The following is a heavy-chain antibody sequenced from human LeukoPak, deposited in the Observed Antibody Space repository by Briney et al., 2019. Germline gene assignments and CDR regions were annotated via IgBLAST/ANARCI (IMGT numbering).Heavy chain of an antibody. Sequence: GGSLRLSCAASGFTFRRYAMSLVRQAPGKGLEGVSAICGRAYSLYHADSLNGRVTISSDNSKNKLYLQMNSLIAEDPAVYYCSKQRGTGTLSVTRYFDYWGQGTLVTVSS. CDR1: GFTFRRYA. J-gene: IGHJ4*02. CDR2: ICGRAYSL. V-gene: IGHV3-23*01. CDR3: SKQRGTGTLSVTRYFDY. D-gene: IGHD1-1*01.